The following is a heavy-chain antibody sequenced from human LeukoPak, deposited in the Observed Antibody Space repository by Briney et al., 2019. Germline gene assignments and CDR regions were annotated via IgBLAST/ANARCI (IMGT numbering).Heavy chain of an antibody. D-gene: IGHD6-13*01. Sequence: GGSLRLSCAASGFTFSSYWMHWVRQAPGKGLVWVPRINSDGSSTSYADPVKGRFTISRDNAKNTLYLQMNSLRAEDTAVYYCARWGDIAAAATREWYYYGMDVWGQGTTVTVSS. CDR3: ARWGDIAAAATREWYYYGMDV. CDR2: INSDGSST. J-gene: IGHJ6*02. V-gene: IGHV3-74*01. CDR1: GFTFSSYW.